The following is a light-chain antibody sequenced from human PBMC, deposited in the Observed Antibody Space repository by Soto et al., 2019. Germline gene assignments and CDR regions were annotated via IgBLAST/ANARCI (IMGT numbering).Light chain of an antibody. J-gene: IGLJ3*02. V-gene: IGLV2-14*01. Sequence: QPVLTQPASVSGSPGQSITISCTGTSSDVGGYNSVSWYQQHPDKAPKLMIYDVSNRPSGVSNRFSGSKSGNTASLTISGLQAEDEADYYCSSKTSSTTVVFGGGTKLTVL. CDR3: SSKTSSTTVV. CDR1: SSDVGGYNS. CDR2: DVS.